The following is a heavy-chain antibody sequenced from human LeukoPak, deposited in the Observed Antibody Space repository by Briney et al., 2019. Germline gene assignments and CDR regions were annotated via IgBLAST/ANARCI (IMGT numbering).Heavy chain of an antibody. J-gene: IGHJ4*02. CDR2: ISGSGGST. V-gene: IGHV3-23*01. D-gene: IGHD6-13*01. CDR1: GFTFSSYG. CDR3: AKGGSSSWDYFDY. Sequence: GGSLRLSCAASGFTFSSYGMSWVRQAPGKGLEWVSAISGSGGSTYYADSVKGRFTISRDNSKNTMFLQMNSLRGEDTAVYYCAKGGSSSWDYFDYWGQGTLVTVSS.